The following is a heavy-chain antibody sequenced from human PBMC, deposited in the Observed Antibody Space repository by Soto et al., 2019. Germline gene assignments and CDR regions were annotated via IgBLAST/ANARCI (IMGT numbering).Heavy chain of an antibody. Sequence: EVQLVESGGGLVKPGGSLRLSCAASGFTFSSYSMNWVRQAPGKGLEWVSSISSSSSYIYYADSVKGRFTISRDNAKNSLYLQMNSLRAEHTAVYYCAREDTVTTYYFDDWGQGTLVTVSS. CDR3: AREDTVTTYYFDD. V-gene: IGHV3-21*01. D-gene: IGHD4-17*01. CDR1: GFTFSSYS. J-gene: IGHJ4*02. CDR2: ISSSSSYI.